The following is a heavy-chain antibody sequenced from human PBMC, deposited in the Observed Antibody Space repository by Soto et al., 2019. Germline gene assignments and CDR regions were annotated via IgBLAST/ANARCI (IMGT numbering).Heavy chain of an antibody. CDR2: ISPYSLET. D-gene: IGHD2-2*01. CDR3: AREIRTSSSTWFDT. V-gene: IGHV1-18*04. J-gene: IGHJ5*02. Sequence: ASVXVAWKSAGYTFTDDGSTCCLQAPGQGLDWLGWISPYSLETDYAQKFQGRVTMTTDTSTTTTYMELRSLTSDDTAVYYCAREIRTSSSTWFDTWGQGSLV. CDR1: GYTFTDDG.